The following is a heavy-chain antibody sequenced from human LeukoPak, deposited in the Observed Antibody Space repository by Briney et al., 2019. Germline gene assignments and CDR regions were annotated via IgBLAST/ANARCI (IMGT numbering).Heavy chain of an antibody. CDR3: ARDSSSFDY. V-gene: IGHV4-39*01. CDR1: VGSISISSYY. Sequence: SETLSLTCTVSVGSISISSYYWGWGPQPPGKGLEWSGSIYYSGSTYNNPSLKSRVTISPDTSKIQYSLKLNSVTAADTAVYYCARDSSSFDYWRQGTQVTVSS. J-gene: IGHJ4*02. D-gene: IGHD6-13*01. CDR2: IYYSGST.